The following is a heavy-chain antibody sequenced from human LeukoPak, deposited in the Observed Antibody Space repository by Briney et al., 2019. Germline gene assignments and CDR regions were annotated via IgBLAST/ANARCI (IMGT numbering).Heavy chain of an antibody. J-gene: IGHJ4*02. D-gene: IGHD6-13*01. CDR1: GFTFTSYG. Sequence: AGSLRLSCAASGFTFTSYGMHWVRQAPGKGLEWVADIRYDGSNNYYAGFVKGRFPISRDNSKNTLYLQMNSLRAEDTAVYYCARDPIAAVRFDYWGQGTRVTVSS. CDR3: ARDPIAAVRFDY. V-gene: IGHV3-33*01. CDR2: IRYDGSNN.